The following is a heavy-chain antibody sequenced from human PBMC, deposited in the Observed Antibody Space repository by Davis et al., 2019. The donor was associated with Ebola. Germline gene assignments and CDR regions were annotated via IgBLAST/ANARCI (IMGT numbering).Heavy chain of an antibody. Sequence: PGGSLRLSCAASGFIFSSYWMHWVRQVPGKGLVWVSRISTDGSDTNYADSVKGRFTISRDNSKNTLFLQMNSLRAEDTALYFCARAPGYDSRLLVIYYGMDVWGKGTTVTVSS. CDR2: ISTDGSDT. CDR3: ARAPGYDSRLLVIYYGMDV. J-gene: IGHJ6*04. CDR1: GFIFSSYW. D-gene: IGHD3-22*01. V-gene: IGHV3-74*01.